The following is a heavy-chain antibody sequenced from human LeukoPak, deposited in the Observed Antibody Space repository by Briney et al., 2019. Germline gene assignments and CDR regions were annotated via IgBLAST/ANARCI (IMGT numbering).Heavy chain of an antibody. V-gene: IGHV3-21*01. J-gene: IGHJ6*02. D-gene: IGHD4-17*01. CDR2: ISSGTTYI. CDR1: GFTFSSYS. CDR3: ARASDYGDYFSGMDV. Sequence: GSLRLSCATSGFTFSSYSMNWIRQAPGKGLEWVSSISSGTTYIYYADSLKGRFTISRDNAKSSLYLQMNSLRAEDTAVYYCARASDYGDYFSGMDVWGQGTTVTVSS.